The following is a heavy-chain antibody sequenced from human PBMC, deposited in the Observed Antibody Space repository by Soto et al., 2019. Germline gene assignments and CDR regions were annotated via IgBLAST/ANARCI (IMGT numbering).Heavy chain of an antibody. CDR3: ARGRYCLTGRCFPNWFDS. CDR2: IYKSATT. D-gene: IGHD2-15*01. V-gene: IGHV4-39*01. J-gene: IGHJ5*01. Sequence: PSETLSLTCTVSGGSITSSSYYWGWIRQPPGKGLEWIGGIYKSATTYYNPSFESRVAISLDTSKSQFSLNVTSVTAADTAVYFCARGRYCLTGRCFPNWFDSWGQGTLVTVSS. CDR1: GGSITSSSYY.